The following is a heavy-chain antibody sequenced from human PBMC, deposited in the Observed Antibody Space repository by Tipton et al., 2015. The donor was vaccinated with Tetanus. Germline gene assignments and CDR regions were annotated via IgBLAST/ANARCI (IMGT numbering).Heavy chain of an antibody. D-gene: IGHD3-22*01. V-gene: IGHV3-43*01. Sequence: LEWVSLISWDGGSTYYADSVKGRFTISRDNSKNSLYLQMNSLRTEDTALYYCAKDSPYSRYYDSSGSFFDYWGQGTLVTVSS. CDR2: ISWDGGST. CDR3: AKDSPYSRYYDSSGSFFDY. J-gene: IGHJ4*02.